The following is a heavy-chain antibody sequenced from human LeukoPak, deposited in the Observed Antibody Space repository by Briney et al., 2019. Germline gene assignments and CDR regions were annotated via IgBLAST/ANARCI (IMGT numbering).Heavy chain of an antibody. V-gene: IGHV4-59*06. Sequence: SETLSLTCTVSGGSISSYYWSWIRQHPGKGLEWIGYIFYSGATYYDPSLKSRVTISVDTSKNQFSLKVTSVTAADTAVYYCARTLGDSRFDPWGQGTLVTVSS. CDR1: GGSISSYY. CDR2: IFYSGAT. D-gene: IGHD2-21*01. J-gene: IGHJ5*02. CDR3: ARTLGDSRFDP.